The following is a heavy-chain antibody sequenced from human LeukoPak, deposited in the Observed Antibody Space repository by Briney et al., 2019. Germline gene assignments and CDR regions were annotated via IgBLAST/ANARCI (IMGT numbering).Heavy chain of an antibody. CDR1: GFTFSSYG. CDR2: IWYDGSNK. CDR3: AKAYYDFWSGTDV. D-gene: IGHD3-3*01. V-gene: IGHV3-30*02. J-gene: IGHJ6*02. Sequence: GGSLRLSCAASGFTFSSYGMHWVRQAPGKGLEWVAVIWYDGSNKYYADSVKGRFTISRDNSKNTLYLQMNSLRAEDTAVYYCAKAYYDFWSGTDVWGQGTTVTVSS.